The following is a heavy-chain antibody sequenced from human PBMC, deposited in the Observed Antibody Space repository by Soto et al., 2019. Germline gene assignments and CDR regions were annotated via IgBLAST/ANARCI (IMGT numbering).Heavy chain of an antibody. CDR3: GSGSSENWFDP. CDR1: GGSISSYY. Sequence: PSETLSLTYTVSGGSISSYYWSWIRQPPGKGLEWIGYIYYSGSTYYNPSLKSRVTISVDTSKNQFSLKLSSVTAADTAVYYYGSGSSENWFDPWGQGTLVTVSS. J-gene: IGHJ5*02. V-gene: IGHV4-59*01. CDR2: IYYSGST. D-gene: IGHD3-10*01.